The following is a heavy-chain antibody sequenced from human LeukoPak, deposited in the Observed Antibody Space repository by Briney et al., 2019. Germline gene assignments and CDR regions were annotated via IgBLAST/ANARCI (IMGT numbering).Heavy chain of an antibody. D-gene: IGHD1-20*01. CDR1: GFTFSSYS. J-gene: IGHJ4*02. V-gene: IGHV3-21*01. Sequence: GGSLRLSCAASGFTFSSYSMNWVRQAPGKGLEWVSSISSSSSYIYYADSVKGRFTISKDNAKNSLYLQMNSLRAEDTAVYYCARDAPITGTTDYFDYWGQGTLVTVSS. CDR2: ISSSSSYI. CDR3: ARDAPITGTTDYFDY.